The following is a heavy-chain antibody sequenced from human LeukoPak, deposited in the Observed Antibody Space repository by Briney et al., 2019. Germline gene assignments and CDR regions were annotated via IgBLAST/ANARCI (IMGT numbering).Heavy chain of an antibody. CDR1: GDSVSSYSAA. Sequence: PSQILSLTCAISGDSVSSYSAAWNWIRQSPSRGFEWLGWTYCRSKWYNDYAVSVKSRITINPDTSKNQFSLQLNSVTPEDTAVYYCARARDGYSSSWYLFSAFDIWGQGTMVTVSS. V-gene: IGHV6-1*01. CDR3: ARARDGYSSSWYLFSAFDI. D-gene: IGHD6-13*01. CDR2: TYCRSKWYN. J-gene: IGHJ3*02.